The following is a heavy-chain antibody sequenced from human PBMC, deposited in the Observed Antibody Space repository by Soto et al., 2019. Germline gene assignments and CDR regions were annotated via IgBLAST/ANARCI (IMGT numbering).Heavy chain of an antibody. CDR2: VYYSGSS. J-gene: IGHJ5*02. CDR1: GDSISGGASF. V-gene: IGHV4-31*03. CDR3: AKLSCTSSTCYFPGWFDP. D-gene: IGHD2-2*01. Sequence: SETLSLTCTVSGDSISGGASFWSWIRQPPGKGLEWIANVYYSGSSYYNPSLKSRLTISVDTSKNQFSLQLKSMTAADTAVYYCAKLSCTSSTCYFPGWFDPWGQGTLVTVSS.